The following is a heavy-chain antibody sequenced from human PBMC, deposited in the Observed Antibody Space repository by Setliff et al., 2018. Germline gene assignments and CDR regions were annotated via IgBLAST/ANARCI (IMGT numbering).Heavy chain of an antibody. CDR1: GFTFGNHW. CDR2: INGDGSGT. D-gene: IGHD1-26*01. V-gene: IGHV3-74*01. J-gene: IGHJ4*02. CDR3: ATSGSYHGPLI. Sequence: GGSLRLSCAASGFTFGNHWMHWARQTPGKGLVWVSRINGDGSGTSYADSVKGRFTISRDNAKNTLYLQMNSLGAEDTAVYYCATSGSYHGPLIWGQGALVTVSS.